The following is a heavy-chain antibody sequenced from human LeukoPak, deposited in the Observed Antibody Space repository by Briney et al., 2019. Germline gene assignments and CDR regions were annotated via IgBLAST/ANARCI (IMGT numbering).Heavy chain of an antibody. CDR1: GGSISSYY. Sequence: KPSETLSLTCTVSGGSISSYYWSWIRQPPAKGLEWIGYIYYSGSTNYNPSLKSRVTISVDTSKNQFSLKLSSVTAADTAVYYCATTENSSGWFGYWGQGTLVTVSS. J-gene: IGHJ4*02. D-gene: IGHD6-19*01. CDR2: IYYSGST. CDR3: ATTENSSGWFGY. V-gene: IGHV4-59*08.